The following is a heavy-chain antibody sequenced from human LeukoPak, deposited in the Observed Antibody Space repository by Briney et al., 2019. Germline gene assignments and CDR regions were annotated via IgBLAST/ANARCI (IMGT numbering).Heavy chain of an antibody. D-gene: IGHD2-2*02. J-gene: IGHJ5*02. CDR1: GYTFTIYG. Sequence: ASVKVSCKASGYTFTIYGISWVRQAPGQGLEWMGWISAYNGNTNYAQKLQGRVTMTTDTSTSTAYMELRSLRSDDTAVYYCARDHRVVPAAIGFDPWGQGTLVTVSS. CDR2: ISAYNGNT. CDR3: ARDHRVVPAAIGFDP. V-gene: IGHV1-18*01.